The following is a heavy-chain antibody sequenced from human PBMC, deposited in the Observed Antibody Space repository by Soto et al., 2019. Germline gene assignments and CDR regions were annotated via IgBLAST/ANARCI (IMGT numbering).Heavy chain of an antibody. CDR2: TYYSGST. J-gene: IGHJ6*04. CDR3: GMNASGCAESLDV. Sequence: QVQLQESGPGLVKPSQALSLTCTVSGGSISSGGYYWSWIRQHPGKGLEWMGYTYYSGSTYYNPSLKSRVTMCVDTSENQLSLGLSCLTAADTAVYYCGMNASGCAESLDVWGKGTTVSVSS. CDR1: GGSISSGGYY. D-gene: IGHD6-19*01. V-gene: IGHV4-31*03.